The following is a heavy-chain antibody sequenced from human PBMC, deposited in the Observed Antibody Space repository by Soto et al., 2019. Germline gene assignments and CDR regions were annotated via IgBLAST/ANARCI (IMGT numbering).Heavy chain of an antibody. D-gene: IGHD6-19*01. V-gene: IGHV1-2*04. CDR1: GYTFTDFY. CDR3: ATPRPSIEVDGETEYYFDY. J-gene: IGHJ4*02. Sequence: RASVKVSCKTSGYTFTDFYMHWVRQAPGQGLEWMGWINPNSGGTKYAQNFQGWVTMTRDTSISTAYMELSRLRSDDTAVYYCATPRPSIEVDGETEYYFDYWGQGTLVTVSS. CDR2: INPNSGGT.